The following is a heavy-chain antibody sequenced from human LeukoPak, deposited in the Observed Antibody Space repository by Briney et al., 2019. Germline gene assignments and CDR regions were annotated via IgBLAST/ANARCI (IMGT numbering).Heavy chain of an antibody. CDR1: GFTVSSYA. J-gene: IGHJ4*02. Sequence: AGGSLRLSCAASGFTVSSYAMSWVRQAPGKGLEWVSAISGSGGSTYYADSVKGRFTISRDNSKNTLYLQMNSLRAEDTAVYYCAKDPRRKVYYFDYWGQGTLVTVSS. CDR2: ISGSGGST. CDR3: AKDPRRKVYYFDY. D-gene: IGHD2-8*01. V-gene: IGHV3-23*01.